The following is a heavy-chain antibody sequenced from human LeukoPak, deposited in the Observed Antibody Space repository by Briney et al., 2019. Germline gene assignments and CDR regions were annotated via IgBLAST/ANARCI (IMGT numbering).Heavy chain of an antibody. D-gene: IGHD2-2*01. CDR2: IWYDGSNK. CDR1: GFTFSSYG. CDR3: ARDQPALGIDY. V-gene: IGHV3-33*01. J-gene: IGHJ4*02. Sequence: GRSLRLSCAASGFTFSSYGMHWVRQAPGKGLVWVAVIWYDGSNKYYADSVKSRFTISRDNSKNTLYLQMNSLRAEDTAVYYCARDQPALGIDYWGQGTLVTVSS.